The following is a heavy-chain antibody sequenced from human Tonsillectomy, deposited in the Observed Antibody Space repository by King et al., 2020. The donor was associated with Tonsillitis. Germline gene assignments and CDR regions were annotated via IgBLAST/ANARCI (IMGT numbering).Heavy chain of an antibody. V-gene: IGHV3-21*06. D-gene: IGHD3-9*01. CDR3: ARVTYDILTGYYIDYFDY. CDR2: MSSGSSYI. Sequence: VQLVESGGGLVKPGGSLRLSCAASGFTFRSYTMHWVRQAPGKGLEWVSSMSSGSSYINYADSVKGRFTISRDNAKNSLFLHMNSVRAEDTAVYYCARVTYDILTGYYIDYFDYWGQGTLVTVSS. CDR1: GFTFRSYT. J-gene: IGHJ4*02.